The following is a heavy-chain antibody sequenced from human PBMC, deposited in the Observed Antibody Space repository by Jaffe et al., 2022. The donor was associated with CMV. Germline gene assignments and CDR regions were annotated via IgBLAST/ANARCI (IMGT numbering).Heavy chain of an antibody. Sequence: QVQLVQSGAEVKKPGASVKVSCKASGYTFTGYYMHWVRQAPGQGLEWMGWINPNSGGTNYAQKFQGRVTMTRDTSISTAYMELSRLRSDDTAVYYCARDYIVATIGGYYFDYWGQGTLVTVSS. CDR3: ARDYIVATIGGYYFDY. CDR1: GYTFTGYY. D-gene: IGHD5-12*01. CDR2: INPNSGGT. J-gene: IGHJ4*02. V-gene: IGHV1-2*02.